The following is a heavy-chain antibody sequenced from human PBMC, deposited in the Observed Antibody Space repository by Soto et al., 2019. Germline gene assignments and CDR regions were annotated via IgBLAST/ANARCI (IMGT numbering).Heavy chain of an antibody. CDR2: IQNSGST. V-gene: IGHV4-61*01. CDR3: GRTDNNGAWATWY. CDR1: GGSVSSGSYY. Sequence: PSETLSLTCTVSGGSVSSGSYYWSWIRQAPGKGLEWIGYIQNSGSTNYNSPLKSRATISVDTSKNQFSLKLSSVTAADTAVYYLGRTDNNGAWATWYCGQGISVTVSS. J-gene: IGHJ1*01. D-gene: IGHD2-8*01.